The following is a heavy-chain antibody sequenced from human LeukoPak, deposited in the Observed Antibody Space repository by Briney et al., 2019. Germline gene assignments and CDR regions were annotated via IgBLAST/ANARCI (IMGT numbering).Heavy chain of an antibody. CDR2: ISWNSGSI. CDR1: GFTFDDYA. Sequence: PGRSLRLSCAASGFTFDDYAMHWVRQAPGKGLEWVSGISWNSGSIGYADSVKGRFTISRDNAKNSLYLQMNSLRAEDTALYYCAKASQGRMVRGVMRFDPWGQGTLVTVSS. V-gene: IGHV3-9*01. D-gene: IGHD3-10*01. CDR3: AKASQGRMVRGVMRFDP. J-gene: IGHJ5*02.